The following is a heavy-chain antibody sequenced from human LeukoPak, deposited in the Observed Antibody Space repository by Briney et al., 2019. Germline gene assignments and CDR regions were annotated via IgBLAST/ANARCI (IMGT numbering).Heavy chain of an antibody. CDR2: IIPIFGTA. CDR3: ARGASGKFYYYYYYMDV. CDR1: GGTFSSYA. J-gene: IGHJ6*03. Sequence: SVKVSCKASGGTFSSYAISWVRQAPGQGLEWMGRIIPIFGTANYAQKFQGRVTITTDESTSTAYMELSSLRSEDTAVYYCARGASGKFYYYYYYMDVWGKGTTVTVSS. D-gene: IGHD6-19*01. V-gene: IGHV1-69*05.